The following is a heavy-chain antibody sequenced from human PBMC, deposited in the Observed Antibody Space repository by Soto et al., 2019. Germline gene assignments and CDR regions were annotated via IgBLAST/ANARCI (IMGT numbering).Heavy chain of an antibody. D-gene: IGHD3-3*01. CDR1: GDSISAFY. J-gene: IGHJ4*02. CDR3: ARARSRWTTLEY. CDR2: VFDSGST. Sequence: SETLSLTCIVSGDSISAFYWSWIRQPPGKGLEWIGNVFDSGSTNYNPSLKSRVTISAETSKNHISLKLRSVTAADTAVYYCARARSRWTTLEYWGQGTLVTVSS. V-gene: IGHV4-59*01.